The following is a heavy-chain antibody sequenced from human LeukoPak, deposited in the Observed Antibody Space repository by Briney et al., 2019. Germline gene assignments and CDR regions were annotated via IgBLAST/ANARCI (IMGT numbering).Heavy chain of an antibody. CDR1: GGTFSSYA. J-gene: IGHJ3*02. Sequence: ASVKFSCKASGGTFSSYAISWVRQAPGQGLEWMGGIIPIFGTANYAQKFRGRVTITTDESTSTAYMELSSLRSEDTAVYYCARPRGYCSSTSCCAFDIWGQGTMVTVSS. CDR3: ARPRGYCSSTSCCAFDI. D-gene: IGHD2-2*01. V-gene: IGHV1-69*05. CDR2: IIPIFGTA.